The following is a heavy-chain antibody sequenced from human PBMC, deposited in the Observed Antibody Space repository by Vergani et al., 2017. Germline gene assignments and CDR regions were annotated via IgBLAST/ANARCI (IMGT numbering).Heavy chain of an antibody. V-gene: IGHV4-31*03. D-gene: IGHD3-9*01. CDR2: IYYSGST. CDR1: GGSISSGGYY. J-gene: IGHJ4*02. Sequence: QVQLQESGPGLVKPSQTLSLTCTVSGGSISSGGYYWSWIRQHPGKGLEWIGYIYYSGSTYYNPSLKSRVTISVDTSKNQFSLKLSAVTAADTAVYYCARSRVGYDIWTGYYLDYWGQGTLVTVSS. CDR3: ARSRVGYDIWTGYYLDY.